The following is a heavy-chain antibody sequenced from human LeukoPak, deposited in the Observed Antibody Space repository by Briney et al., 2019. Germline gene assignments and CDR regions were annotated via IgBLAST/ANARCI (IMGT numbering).Heavy chain of an antibody. CDR2: IYYSGST. J-gene: IGHJ5*02. CDR3: ARHLGHYYGSGSYYKGGWFDP. CDR1: GGSISSYY. Sequence: SETLSLTCSVSGGSISSYYWSWIRQPPGKGLEWIGYIYYSGSTNYNPSLKSRVTISVDTSKNQFSLKLSSVTAADTAVYYCARHLGHYYGSGSYYKGGWFDPWGQGTLVTVSS. D-gene: IGHD3-10*01. V-gene: IGHV4-59*08.